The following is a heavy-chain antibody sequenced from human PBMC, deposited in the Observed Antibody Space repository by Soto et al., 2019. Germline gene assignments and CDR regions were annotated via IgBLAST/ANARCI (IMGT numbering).Heavy chain of an antibody. CDR2: IIPIFGTA. CDR3: ATKDRGVTAHNWFEP. CDR1: GCTFSSYD. V-gene: IGHV1-69*13. D-gene: IGHD2-21*02. J-gene: IGHJ5*02. Sequence: SVKVSFKASGCTFSSYDISWVRQAPAQGLEWMGGIIPIFGTANYAQKFQGRVTITADESTSTAYMELSSLRSEDTAVYYCATKDRGVTAHNWFEPWGQGTLVTVSS.